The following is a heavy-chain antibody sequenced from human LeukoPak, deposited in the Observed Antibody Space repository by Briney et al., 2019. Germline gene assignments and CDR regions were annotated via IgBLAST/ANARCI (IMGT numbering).Heavy chain of an antibody. CDR2: INHSGST. J-gene: IGHJ4*02. D-gene: IGHD3-22*01. CDR3: AIVQIKRYYDSSGYSDY. V-gene: IGHV4-34*01. CDR1: GDSFSGYY. Sequence: PSETLSLTCAVYGDSFSGYYWRWIRQPPGKGLEWVGEINHSGSTSYNPSLEGRVTISVDPSKNQFSLKLSSVTAADTAVYYCAIVQIKRYYDSSGYSDYWGQGTLVTVSS.